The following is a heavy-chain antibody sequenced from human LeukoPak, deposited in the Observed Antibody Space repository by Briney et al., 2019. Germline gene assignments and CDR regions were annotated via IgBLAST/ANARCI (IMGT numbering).Heavy chain of an antibody. CDR1: GGSISSSSYY. Sequence: SETLSLTCTVSGGSISSSSYYWNWIRQPPGKGLEWIGQINPSGTTNYTPSLESRVTMSVDTSKKQVSLKLSSVTDADTAAYYCARVDKAMSAFDPWGQGTLVTVSS. CDR2: INPSGTT. V-gene: IGHV4-39*07. J-gene: IGHJ5*02. D-gene: IGHD5-18*01. CDR3: ARVDKAMSAFDP.